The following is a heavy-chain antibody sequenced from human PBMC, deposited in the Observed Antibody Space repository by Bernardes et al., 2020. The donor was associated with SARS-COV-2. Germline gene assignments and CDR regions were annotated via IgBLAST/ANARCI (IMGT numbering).Heavy chain of an antibody. V-gene: IGHV4-4*07. CDR1: GGSISSYY. D-gene: IGHD3-9*01. CDR2: IYTSGST. J-gene: IGHJ5*02. Sequence: ETLSLTCTVSGGSISSYYWSWIRQPAGKGLEWIGRIYTSGSTNYNPSLKSRVTMSVDTSKNQFSLKLSSVTAADTAVYYCARDANYDILTGYYNWFDPWGQGTLVTVSS. CDR3: ARDANYDILTGYYNWFDP.